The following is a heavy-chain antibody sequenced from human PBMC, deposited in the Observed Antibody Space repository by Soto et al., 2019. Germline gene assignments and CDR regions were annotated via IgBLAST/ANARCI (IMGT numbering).Heavy chain of an antibody. Sequence: QLQLQESGPGLVKPSETLSLTCTVSGGSISSSSYYWGWIRQPPGKGLEWIGSIYYSGSTYYNPSLMIRVPISVDTSNNQFSLPLSSVTAADTAVYYCARHPSIVATIFDYWGQGTLVTVSS. CDR1: GGSISSSSYY. CDR2: IYYSGST. D-gene: IGHD5-12*01. V-gene: IGHV4-39*01. J-gene: IGHJ4*02. CDR3: ARHPSIVATIFDY.